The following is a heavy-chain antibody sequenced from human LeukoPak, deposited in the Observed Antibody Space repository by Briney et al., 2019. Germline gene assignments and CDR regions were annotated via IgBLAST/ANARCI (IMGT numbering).Heavy chain of an antibody. CDR1: GGTFSSYA. V-gene: IGHV1-69*05. CDR3: ARGRYDSSGYYSENYYFDY. CDR2: IIPILGTA. J-gene: IGHJ4*02. Sequence: SVKVSCKASGGTFSSYAISWVRQAPGQGLEWMGGIIPILGTANYAQKFQGRVTITTDESTSTAYMELSSLRSEDTAVYYCARGRYDSSGYYSENYYFDYWGQGTLVTVSS. D-gene: IGHD3-22*01.